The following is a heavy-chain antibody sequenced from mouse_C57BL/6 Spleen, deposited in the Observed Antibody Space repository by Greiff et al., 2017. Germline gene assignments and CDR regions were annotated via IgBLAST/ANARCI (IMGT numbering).Heavy chain of an antibody. V-gene: IGHV1-9*01. CDR1: GYTFTGYW. J-gene: IGHJ3*01. D-gene: IGHD2-5*01. CDR3: ARRKSNYGFAY. Sequence: VQRVESGAELMKPGASVKLSCKATGYTFTGYWIEWVKQRPGHGLEWIGEISPGSGSTNYNEKFKGKATFPADTSSNTAYMQLSSLTTGDSAVCYCARRKSNYGFAYWGQGTLVTVSA. CDR2: ISPGSGST.